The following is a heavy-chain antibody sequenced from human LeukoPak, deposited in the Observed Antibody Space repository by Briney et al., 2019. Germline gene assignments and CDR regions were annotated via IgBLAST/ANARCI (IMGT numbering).Heavy chain of an antibody. V-gene: IGHV3-21*01. D-gene: IGHD5-24*01. CDR2: ISSSSSYI. CDR1: GFTFSSYS. CDR3: AKDSPSRTATTEVPVDY. J-gene: IGHJ4*02. Sequence: PGGSLRLSCAASGFTFSSYSMNWVRQAPGKGLEWVSSISSSSSYIYFANSVRGRFTIYRDNAENSLYLQMNSLRAEDTAVYYCAKDSPSRTATTEVPVDYWGQGTLVTVSS.